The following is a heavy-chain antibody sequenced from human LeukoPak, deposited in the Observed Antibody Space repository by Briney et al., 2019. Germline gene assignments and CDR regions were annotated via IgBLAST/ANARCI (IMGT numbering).Heavy chain of an antibody. CDR2: ISHDGSNK. CDR1: GFTFSSYG. CDR3: AKDGYGDYDPPDY. V-gene: IGHV3-30*18. D-gene: IGHD4-17*01. J-gene: IGHJ4*02. Sequence: GGSLRLSCAASGFTFSSYGMHWVRQAPGKGLEWVAVISHDGSNKYYADSVKGRFTISRDNSKNTLYLQMNSLRAEDTAVYYCAKDGYGDYDPPDYWGQGTLVTVSS.